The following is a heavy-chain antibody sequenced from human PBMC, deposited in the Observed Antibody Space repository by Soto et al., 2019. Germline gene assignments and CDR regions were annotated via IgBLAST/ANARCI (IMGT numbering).Heavy chain of an antibody. CDR1: GGSISSSSYY. J-gene: IGHJ4*02. Sequence: SETLSLTCTVSGGSISSSSYYWGWIRQPPGKGLEWIGSIYYSGSTYYNPSLKSRVTISVDTSKNQFSLKLSSVTAADTAVYYCASLSTIFGVVPAFDYWGQGTLVTVSS. D-gene: IGHD3-3*01. CDR2: IYYSGST. CDR3: ASLSTIFGVVPAFDY. V-gene: IGHV4-39*01.